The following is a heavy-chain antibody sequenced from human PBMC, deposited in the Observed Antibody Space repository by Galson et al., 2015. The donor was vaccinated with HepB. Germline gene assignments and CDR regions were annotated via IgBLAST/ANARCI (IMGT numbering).Heavy chain of an antibody. CDR2: INPKSGGT. V-gene: IGHV1-2*02. D-gene: IGHD3-3*01. Sequence: SVKASCKASGYTFTGYYMEWMRQAPGQGLEWMGRINPKSGGTNYAQKFQGRATMTRDTSISTVYMELSRLRSDDTAVYYCARDECDYGMDVWGQGTTITVSS. J-gene: IGHJ6*02. CDR1: GYTFTGYY. CDR3: ARDECDYGMDV.